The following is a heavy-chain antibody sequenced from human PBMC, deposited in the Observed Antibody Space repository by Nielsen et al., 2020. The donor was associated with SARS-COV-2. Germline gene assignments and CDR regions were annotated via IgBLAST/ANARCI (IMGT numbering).Heavy chain of an antibody. Sequence: WIRQPPGKGLEWLSYISNSGKTTYYGDSVKGRFTISRDNANHSLYLQLNSLTDEDTAVYFCARDFAGGSGSTWYESFDYWGQGALVTVSS. CDR2: ISNSGKTT. J-gene: IGHJ4*02. V-gene: IGHV3-48*02. D-gene: IGHD6-13*01. CDR3: ARDFAGGSGSTWYESFDY.